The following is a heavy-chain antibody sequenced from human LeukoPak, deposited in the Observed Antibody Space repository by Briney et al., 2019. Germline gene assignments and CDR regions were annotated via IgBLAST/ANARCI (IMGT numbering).Heavy chain of an antibody. CDR1: GASISSSTYY. CDR2: ISYSGNT. D-gene: IGHD3-22*01. V-gene: IGHV4-61*05. J-gene: IGHJ4*02. CDR3: ARGLYYDSSTPSGY. Sequence: SETLSLTCTVSGASISSSTYYWGWIRQPPGKGLEWIGYISYSGNTKYNPSLKSRVTISVDTSKNQFSLKLSSVTAADTAVYYCARGLYYDSSTPSGYWGQGTLVTVSS.